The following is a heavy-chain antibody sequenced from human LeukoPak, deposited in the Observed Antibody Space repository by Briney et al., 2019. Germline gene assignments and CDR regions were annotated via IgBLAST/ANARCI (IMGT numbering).Heavy chain of an antibody. CDR3: AKGIGAYSYGFDY. CDR1: GFTFSSYA. Sequence: GGSLRLSCAATGFTFSSYAMTWVRQTPGKGLEWVSTVSGSGGSTYYADSVKGRFTMSRDDSKNTLYLQMNSLRAEDTAIYYCAKGIGAYSYGFDYWGQGTLVTVSS. CDR2: VSGSGGST. J-gene: IGHJ4*02. V-gene: IGHV3-23*01. D-gene: IGHD5-18*01.